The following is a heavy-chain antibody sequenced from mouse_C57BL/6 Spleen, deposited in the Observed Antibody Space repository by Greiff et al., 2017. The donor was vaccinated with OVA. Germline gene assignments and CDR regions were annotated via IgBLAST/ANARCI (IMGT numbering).Heavy chain of an antibody. CDR3: TSGSYYGSRAMDY. D-gene: IGHD1-1*01. CDR1: GFTFSDAW. V-gene: IGHV6-6*01. J-gene: IGHJ4*01. Sequence: EVKLVESGGGLVQPGGSMKLSCAASGFTFSDAWMDWVRQSPEKGLEWVAEIRNKANNHATYYAESLKGRFTISRDDSKSSVYLQMNSLRAEDTGIYYWTSGSYYGSRAMDYWGQGTSVTVAS. CDR2: IRNKANNHAT.